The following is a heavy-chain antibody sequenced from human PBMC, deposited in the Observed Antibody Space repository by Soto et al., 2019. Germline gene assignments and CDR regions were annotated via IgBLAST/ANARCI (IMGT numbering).Heavy chain of an antibody. V-gene: IGHV1-3*01. Sequence: ASVKVSCKASGCRFNNYVIHWVRQAPGQRLEWMGWIHAGNGATEYSQNFQDRVTITRDTSANTGYMDLSRLTSEDTALYYCASSVTKYSYDRLDVWGQGTTVTVSS. CDR2: IHAGNGAT. D-gene: IGHD5-18*01. CDR3: ASSVTKYSYDRLDV. J-gene: IGHJ6*02. CDR1: GCRFNNYV.